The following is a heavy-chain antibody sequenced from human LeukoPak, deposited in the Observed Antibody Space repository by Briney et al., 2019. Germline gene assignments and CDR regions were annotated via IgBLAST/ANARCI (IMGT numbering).Heavy chain of an antibody. CDR1: GFTFSSYG. CDR2: ISYDGSNK. J-gene: IGHJ4*02. CDR3: AGGIVATGFDY. Sequence: GGSLRLSCSASGFTFSSYGMHCVRQAPGKGLEWVAVISYDGSNKYYADSVKGRFTISRDNSKNTLYLQMNSLRAEDTAVYYCAGGIVATGFDYWGQGTLVTVSS. D-gene: IGHD5-12*01. V-gene: IGHV3-30*03.